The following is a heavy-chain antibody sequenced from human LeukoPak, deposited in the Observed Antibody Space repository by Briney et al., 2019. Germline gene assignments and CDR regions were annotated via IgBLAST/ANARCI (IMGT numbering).Heavy chain of an antibody. V-gene: IGHV3-74*01. D-gene: IGHD7-27*01. Sequence: PGGSLRLSCAVPGFTVSTYWMDWVRQAPGKGLVWVSRIKSDGTSTSYADSVKGRFTISRENAKNMLYLQMNSLRPEDTALYYCVIIQLGGWGQGTLVTVSS. CDR1: GFTVSTYW. J-gene: IGHJ4*02. CDR3: VIIQLGG. CDR2: IKSDGTST.